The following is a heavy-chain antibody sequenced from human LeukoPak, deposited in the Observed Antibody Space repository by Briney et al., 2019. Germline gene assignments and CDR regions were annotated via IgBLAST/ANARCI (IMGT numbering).Heavy chain of an antibody. V-gene: IGHV4-59*01. CDR3: ASSNLGSLGQFDP. CDR1: GGSISNYY. J-gene: IGHJ5*02. D-gene: IGHD3-10*01. Sequence: SETLSLTCTVSGGSISNYYWSWIRQPPGKGLEWIGFIHSNGGANYNASLNSRATISRDTSRSQVSLKLTSVTAADTAVYYCASSNLGSLGQFDPWGQGTLVTVSS. CDR2: IHSNGGA.